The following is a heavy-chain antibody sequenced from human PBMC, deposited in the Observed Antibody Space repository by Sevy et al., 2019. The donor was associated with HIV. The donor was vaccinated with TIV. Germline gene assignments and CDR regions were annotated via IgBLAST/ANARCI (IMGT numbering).Heavy chain of an antibody. D-gene: IGHD5-12*01. CDR2: ISSRCSTI. V-gene: IGHV3-11*01. CDR3: AREAIVATTYHYFDY. Sequence: GGSLRLSCAASGFTFSDYYMSWIRQAPGKGLEWVSYISSRCSTIYYPDSPKGGLTISRDNAKNSLYLQMNSLRAEETAVYYCAREAIVATTYHYFDYWGQGTLVTVSS. J-gene: IGHJ4*02. CDR1: GFTFSDYY.